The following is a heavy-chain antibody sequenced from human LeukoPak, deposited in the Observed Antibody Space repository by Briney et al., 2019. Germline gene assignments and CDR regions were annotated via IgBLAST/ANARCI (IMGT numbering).Heavy chain of an antibody. CDR1: GFTFSGHW. CDR2: ISGSGGST. Sequence: GGSLRLSCAASGFTFSGHWMHWVRQAPGKGLEWVSGISGSGGSTYYADSVKGRFTISRDNSKNTLYLQMNSLRAEDTAVYYCAKDRIAVAGTVVDYWGQGTLVTVSS. CDR3: AKDRIAVAGTVVDY. J-gene: IGHJ4*02. D-gene: IGHD6-19*01. V-gene: IGHV3-23*01.